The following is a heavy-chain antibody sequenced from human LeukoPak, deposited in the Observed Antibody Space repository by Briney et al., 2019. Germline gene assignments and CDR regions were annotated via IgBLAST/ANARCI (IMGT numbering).Heavy chain of an antibody. CDR2: IYTSGST. CDR1: GGSISGGSYY. Sequence: SETLSLTCTVSGGSISGGSYYWSWIRQPAGKGLEWIGRIYTSGSTNYNPSLKSRVTMSVDTSKNQFSLKLSSVTAADTAVYYCAREGAYDILTGRGAFDIWGQGTMVTVSS. V-gene: IGHV4-61*02. J-gene: IGHJ3*02. CDR3: AREGAYDILTGRGAFDI. D-gene: IGHD3-9*01.